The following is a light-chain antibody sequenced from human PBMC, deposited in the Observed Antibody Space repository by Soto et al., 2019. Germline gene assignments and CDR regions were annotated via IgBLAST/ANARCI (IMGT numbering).Light chain of an antibody. Sequence: DTQMTQSPSSLSASVGDRVTITCRASQSISRNLNWYQQKPGRAPKLLIYAASSLLSGVPSRFSGSGSGTDFTLTISSLQPEDFATYYCQQLNSFPLTFGGGTKV. CDR3: QQLNSFPLT. V-gene: IGKV1-39*01. J-gene: IGKJ4*02. CDR2: AAS. CDR1: QSISRN.